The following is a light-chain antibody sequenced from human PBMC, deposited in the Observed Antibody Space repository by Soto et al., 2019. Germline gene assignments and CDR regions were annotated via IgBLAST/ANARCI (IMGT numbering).Light chain of an antibody. CDR1: QSVSGN. J-gene: IGKJ5*01. CDR3: QQYQNWPLIT. V-gene: IGKV3-15*01. Sequence: EIAMTQSPGTLSVSPGERVIFSCRASQSVSGNLAWYQQKPGQTPRLLIYGASTRATGIPDRFSGSGSGTEFTLTISSLQSEDFADYYCQQYQNWPLITFGQGTRLEIK. CDR2: GAS.